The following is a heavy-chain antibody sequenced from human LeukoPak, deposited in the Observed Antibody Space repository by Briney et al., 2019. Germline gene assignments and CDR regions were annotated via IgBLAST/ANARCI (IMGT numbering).Heavy chain of an antibody. D-gene: IGHD3-10*01. V-gene: IGHV1-69*01. CDR1: GVTFSRLV. Sequence: SVKVSCKASGVTFSRLVVSWVRQAPGQGLEWMGQIVPYFGTSNYAQNFQGRVTLTADEATNTAYMELNRLRSDDTAVYYCTRDAGDYGGSGSYPDYWGQGTLVTVSS. J-gene: IGHJ4*02. CDR2: IVPYFGTS. CDR3: TRDAGDYGGSGSYPDY.